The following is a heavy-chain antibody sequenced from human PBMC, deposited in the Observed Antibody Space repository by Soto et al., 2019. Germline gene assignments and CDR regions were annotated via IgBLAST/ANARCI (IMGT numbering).Heavy chain of an antibody. V-gene: IGHV3-74*01. CDR1: GFIFRGSW. CDR2: INADGSIT. J-gene: IGHJ5*02. CDR3: GKEQWGFPGA. Sequence: EVQLVESGGGLVQPVESLRLSCLASGFIFRGSWRVWVRQTPGKGLVWVSRINADGSITHYADSVKGRLTISRDNARNTMYLQMNSLRDEDTAVYYCGKEQWGFPGAWGQGTLVTVSS. D-gene: IGHD1-26*01.